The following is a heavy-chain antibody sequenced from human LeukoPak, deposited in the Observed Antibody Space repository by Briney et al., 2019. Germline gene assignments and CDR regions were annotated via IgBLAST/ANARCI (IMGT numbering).Heavy chain of an antibody. CDR1: GYTLTELS. Sequence: ASVKVSCKVSGYTLTELSMHWVRQAPGKGLEWMGGFDPEDGETIYAQKFQGRVTMTEDTSTDTAYMELSSLRSEDTAVYYCATGFSRMTSRYYYGMAVWGQGTTVTVSS. J-gene: IGHJ6*02. CDR2: FDPEDGET. V-gene: IGHV1-24*01. D-gene: IGHD3-9*01. CDR3: ATGFSRMTSRYYYGMAV.